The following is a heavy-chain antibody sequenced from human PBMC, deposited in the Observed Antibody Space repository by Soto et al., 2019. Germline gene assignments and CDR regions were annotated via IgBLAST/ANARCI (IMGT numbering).Heavy chain of an antibody. CDR3: ARPTSTGTTSGYYFDY. CDR1: RGTFSSYP. CDR2: IIPILDIT. Sequence: QVQLVQSGAEVKKPGSSVKVSCKASRGTFSSYPISWVRQAPGQGLEWMGQIIPILDITDYAQRFQGRVTITADKSTSTAYMELSSLSPDDTAVYYCARPTSTGTTSGYYFDYWGQGTLVTVSS. D-gene: IGHD1-7*01. V-gene: IGHV1-69*02. J-gene: IGHJ4*02.